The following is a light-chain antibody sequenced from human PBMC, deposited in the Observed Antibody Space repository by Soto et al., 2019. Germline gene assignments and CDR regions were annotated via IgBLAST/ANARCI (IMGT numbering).Light chain of an antibody. Sequence: DIQTTQSPSSLSASVGDRVTITCRTSDNIAKYLNRYQQKPGQGPKLLIVAASRLQSGVPTRFSGSGSGTDFTLTINNLQPEDFATYYCQESYSAPPWTFGPGTKVEVK. CDR1: DNIAKY. CDR3: QESYSAPPWT. CDR2: AAS. V-gene: IGKV1-39*01. J-gene: IGKJ1*01.